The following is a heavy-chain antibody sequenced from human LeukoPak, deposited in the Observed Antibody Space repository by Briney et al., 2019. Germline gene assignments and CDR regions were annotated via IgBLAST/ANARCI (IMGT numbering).Heavy chain of an antibody. CDR2: IYYSGST. J-gene: IGHJ4*02. Sequence: SETLSLTCTVSGGSISSSSYYWGWIRQPPGKGLEWIGSIYYSGSTYYNPSLKSRVTISVDTSKNQFSLKLSSVTAADTAVYYCARRAGEYSHPYDYWGQGTLVTVSS. V-gene: IGHV4-39*01. D-gene: IGHD2/OR15-2a*01. CDR3: ARRAGEYSHPYDY. CDR1: GGSISSSSYY.